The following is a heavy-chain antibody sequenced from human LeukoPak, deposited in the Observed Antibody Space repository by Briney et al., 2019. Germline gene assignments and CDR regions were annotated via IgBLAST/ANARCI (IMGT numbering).Heavy chain of an antibody. J-gene: IGHJ4*02. D-gene: IGHD3-10*01. Sequence: PSETLSLTCTVSGGSISSYYWSWIRQPPGKGLEWIGYIYYSGSTNYNPSLKSRVTISVDTSKNQFSLKLSSVTAADTAVYYCARVRGGYYYGSGSYVGDFDYWGQGTLVTVSS. CDR2: IYYSGST. CDR3: ARVRGGYYYGSGSYVGDFDY. V-gene: IGHV4-59*01. CDR1: GGSISSYY.